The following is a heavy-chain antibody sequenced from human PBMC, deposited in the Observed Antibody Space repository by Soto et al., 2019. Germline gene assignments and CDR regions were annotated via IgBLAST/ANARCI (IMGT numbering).Heavy chain of an antibody. D-gene: IGHD1-20*01. Sequence: ASVKVSCKTSGYSFACYGISWVRQAPGQGLEWMGWISAYNGDTNSVQKFQGRVTMTTDTSTSTAYMELRSLRSDDTAVYYCARDPPITGSLRGTPLMAVWG. V-gene: IGHV1-18*04. CDR3: ARDPPITGSLRGTPLMAV. CDR2: ISAYNGDT. CDR1: GYSFACYG. J-gene: IGHJ6*02.